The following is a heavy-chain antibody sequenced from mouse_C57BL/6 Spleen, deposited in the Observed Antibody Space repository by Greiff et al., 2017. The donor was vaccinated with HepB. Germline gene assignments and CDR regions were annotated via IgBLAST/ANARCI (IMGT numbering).Heavy chain of an antibody. D-gene: IGHD2-14*01. CDR1: GFTFTSYW. CDR2: IYPGDGDT. J-gene: IGHJ2*01. Sequence: EVQLQQSGTVLARPGASVKMSCTTSGFTFTSYWMHWVKQRPGQGLEWIGAIYPGDGDTSYNPKFQGKAKLTAVTSANTAYMELSSLTNEDSAVYYCTRCGGGYRDYWGQGTTLTVSS. CDR3: TRCGGGYRDY. V-gene: IGHV1-5*01.